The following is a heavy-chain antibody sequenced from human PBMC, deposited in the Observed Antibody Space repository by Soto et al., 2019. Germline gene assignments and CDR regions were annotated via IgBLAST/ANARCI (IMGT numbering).Heavy chain of an antibody. CDR2: INPNSGGT. CDR1: GYTFTGYY. CDR3: ARGSVIVGAPNDAFDI. V-gene: IGHV1-2*02. D-gene: IGHD1-26*01. Sequence: ASVKVSCKASGYTFTGYYMHWVRQAPGQGLEWMGWINPNSGGTNYAQKSQGRVTMTRDTSISTAYMELSRLRSDDTAVYYCARGSVIVGAPNDAFDIWGQGTMVTVSS. J-gene: IGHJ3*02.